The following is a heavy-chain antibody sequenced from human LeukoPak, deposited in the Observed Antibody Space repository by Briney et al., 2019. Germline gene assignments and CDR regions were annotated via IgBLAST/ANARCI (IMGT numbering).Heavy chain of an antibody. CDR3: ARVTYYYDSSGYKPDAFDI. D-gene: IGHD3-22*01. V-gene: IGHV4-59*08. CDR2: IYYSGST. Sequence: SETLSLTCTVSGGSISSYYWSWIRQPPGKGLEWIGYIYYSGSTNYNPSLKSRVTISVDTSKNQFSLKLSSVTAADTAVYYCARVTYYYDSSGYKPDAFDIWGQGTMVTVSS. CDR1: GGSISSYY. J-gene: IGHJ3*02.